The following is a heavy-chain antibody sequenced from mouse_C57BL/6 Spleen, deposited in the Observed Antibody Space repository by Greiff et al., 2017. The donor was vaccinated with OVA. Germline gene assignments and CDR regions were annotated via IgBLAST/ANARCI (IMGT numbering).Heavy chain of an antibody. V-gene: IGHV1-55*01. CDR3: ARTDYGSSRGFAY. CDR2: IYPGSGST. J-gene: IGHJ3*01. Sequence: VQLQQPGAELVKPGASVKMSCKASGYTFTSYWITWVKQRPGQGLEWIGDIYPGSGSTNYNGKFKSKATLTVDTSSSTAYMQLSSLTSEDSAVYYCARTDYGSSRGFAYWGQGTLVTVSA. D-gene: IGHD1-1*01. CDR1: GYTFTSYW.